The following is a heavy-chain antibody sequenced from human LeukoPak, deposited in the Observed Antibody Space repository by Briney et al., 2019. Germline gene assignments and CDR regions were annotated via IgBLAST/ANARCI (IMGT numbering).Heavy chain of an antibody. Sequence: GGSLRLSCAASGFTFRTYWMSWVRQAPGKGLEWGAHINQDGSEKYYVDSVQGRFTISRDNAKNSLYLQMYSLRAEETAVYYCATVRFCSNTSCFYFQHWGQGTLVAVSS. D-gene: IGHD2-2*01. CDR1: GFTFRTYW. V-gene: IGHV3-7*01. J-gene: IGHJ1*01. CDR3: ATVRFCSNTSCFYFQH. CDR2: INQDGSEK.